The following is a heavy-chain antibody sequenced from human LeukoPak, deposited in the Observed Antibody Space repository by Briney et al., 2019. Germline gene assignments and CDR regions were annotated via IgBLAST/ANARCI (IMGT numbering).Heavy chain of an antibody. CDR3: ATEGGSGSYYGDDAFDM. CDR2: VKSKADDGTT. Sequence: PGGSLRLSCEASGFSFTNTWMSWVRQAPGKGLEWVGRVKSKADDGTTDYAAPVQGRFTISRDDSKNTLSLQMNSLKTEDTAVYYCATEGGSGSYYGDDAFDMWGQGTMVTVSS. V-gene: IGHV3-15*01. CDR1: GFSFTNTW. J-gene: IGHJ3*02. D-gene: IGHD3-10*01.